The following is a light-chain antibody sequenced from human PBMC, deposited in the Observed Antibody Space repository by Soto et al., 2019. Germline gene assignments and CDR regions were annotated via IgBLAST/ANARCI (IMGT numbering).Light chain of an antibody. Sequence: EIVMTQSPATLSVSPGERVTLSCRASQYINTRLAWYQHRPGQAPRLLIYGASSRPTGIPDRFSGSGSGTDFTLTISRLEPEDFAVYYCQQYGSSSTFGQGTRLEI. J-gene: IGKJ5*01. V-gene: IGKV3-20*01. CDR2: GAS. CDR3: QQYGSSST. CDR1: QYINTR.